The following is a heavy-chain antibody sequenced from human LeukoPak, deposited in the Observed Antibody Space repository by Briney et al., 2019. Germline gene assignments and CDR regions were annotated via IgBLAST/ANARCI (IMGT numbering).Heavy chain of an antibody. CDR2: MNPNSGNT. V-gene: IGHV1-8*03. CDR3: ARAIAARLGYYYYYMDV. CDR1: GYTFPSYD. Sequence: ASVKVSCKASGYTFPSYDINWVRQATGQGLEWMGWMNPNSGNTGYAQKFQGRVTITRNTSISTAYMELSSLRSEDTAVYYCARAIAARLGYYYYYMDVWGKGTTVTVSS. D-gene: IGHD6-6*01. J-gene: IGHJ6*03.